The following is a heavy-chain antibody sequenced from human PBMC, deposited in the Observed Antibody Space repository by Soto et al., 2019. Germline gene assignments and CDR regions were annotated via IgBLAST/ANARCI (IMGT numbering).Heavy chain of an antibody. CDR3: ARGGLQHALGV. V-gene: IGHV3-74*03. J-gene: IGHJ6*02. D-gene: IGHD6-13*01. CDR2: VNNDGTDT. CDR1: GFTFSNYW. Sequence: EVQLVESGGGLVQPGGSLRLSCAASGFTFSNYWMYWVRQAPGKGLVWVSRVNNDGTDTTHADSVQGRFTISRDIAENTLYLQMNCLSAADTAVYYWARGGLQHALGVWCQGSTVTVSS.